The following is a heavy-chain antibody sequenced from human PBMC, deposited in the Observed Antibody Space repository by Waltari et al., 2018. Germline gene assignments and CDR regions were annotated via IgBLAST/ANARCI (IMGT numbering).Heavy chain of an antibody. CDR1: GGTFSSYA. CDR3: ARQNEWLRFGMSLDY. D-gene: IGHD5-12*01. Sequence: QVQLVQSGAEVKKPGSSVKVSCKASGGTFSSYAISWVRQAPGQGLEWMGGIIPILGTANYAQKFQGRVTITTDESTSTAYMELSSLRSEDTAVYYCARQNEWLRFGMSLDYWGQGTLVTVSS. J-gene: IGHJ4*02. V-gene: IGHV1-69*05. CDR2: IIPILGTA.